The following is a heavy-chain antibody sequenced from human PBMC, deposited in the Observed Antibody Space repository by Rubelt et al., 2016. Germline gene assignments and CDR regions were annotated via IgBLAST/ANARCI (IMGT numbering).Heavy chain of an antibody. J-gene: IGHJ4*02. CDR1: GYTFTSYD. CDR3: ARDLYKGPRWLVAY. V-gene: IGHV1-8*01. D-gene: IGHD6-19*01. CDR2: MNPNSGNT. Sequence: QVQLVQSGAEVKKPGASVKVSCKASGYTFTSYDINWVRQATGQGLEWMGWMNPNSGNTGYAQKFQGRVTMTRDTSISTAYMELSRLRSDDTAVYYCARDLYKGPRWLVAYWGQGTLVTVSS.